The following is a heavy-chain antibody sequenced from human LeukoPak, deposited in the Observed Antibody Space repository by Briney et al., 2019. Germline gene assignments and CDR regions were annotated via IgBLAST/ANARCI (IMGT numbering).Heavy chain of an antibody. CDR3: ARDGYYGSGSLNYYYYGMDV. V-gene: IGHV3-21*01. D-gene: IGHD3-10*01. Sequence: GGSLRLSCAASGLTFSSYSMNWVRQAPGKGLEWVSSISSSSSYIYYADSVKGRFTISRDNAKNSLYLQMNSLRAEDTAVYYCARDGYYGSGSLNYYYYGMDVWGQGTTVTVSS. CDR1: GLTFSSYS. CDR2: ISSSSSYI. J-gene: IGHJ6*02.